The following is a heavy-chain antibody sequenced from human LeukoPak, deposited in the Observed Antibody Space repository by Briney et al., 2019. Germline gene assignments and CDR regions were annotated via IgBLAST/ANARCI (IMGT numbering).Heavy chain of an antibody. CDR1: GYTFIGYY. V-gene: IGHV1-2*02. CDR2: VNPNSGDT. CDR3: ARGCCSSTTCHDFDY. J-gene: IGHJ4*02. Sequence: ASVTVSCKASGYTFIGYYIHWVRQAPGQGLEWMGWVNPNSGDTKYAQNFQGRGTMTRDTSISTAYMELSRLRSDDTAVYYCARGCCSSTTCHDFDYWGQGTLVTVSS. D-gene: IGHD2-2*01.